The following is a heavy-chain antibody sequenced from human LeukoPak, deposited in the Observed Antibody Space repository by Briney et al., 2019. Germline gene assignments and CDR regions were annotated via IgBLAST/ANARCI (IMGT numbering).Heavy chain of an antibody. Sequence: SETLSLTCTVSGGSISSGDYYWSWIRQPPGKGLEWIGYIYYSGSTYYNPSLKSRVTISVDTSKNQFSLKLSSVTAADTAVYYCARAPRLDPTPYFDYWGQGTLVTVSS. D-gene: IGHD1-1*01. CDR2: IYYSGST. V-gene: IGHV4-30-4*08. CDR1: GGSISSGDYY. J-gene: IGHJ4*02. CDR3: ARAPRLDPTPYFDY.